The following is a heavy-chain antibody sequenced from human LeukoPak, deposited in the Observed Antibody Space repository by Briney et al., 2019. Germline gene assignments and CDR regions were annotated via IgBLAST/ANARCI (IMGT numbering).Heavy chain of an antibody. CDR2: ISGSGGST. V-gene: IGHV3-23*01. Sequence: PGGSLRLSCAASGFTFSSYAMSWVRQAPGKGLEWVSAISGSGGSTYYADSVKGRFTISRDNSKNTLYLQMNSLRAEDTAVYYCAKAAWYSSSSGWVEFDYWGQGTLVTVSS. D-gene: IGHD6-6*01. CDR1: GFTFSSYA. J-gene: IGHJ4*02. CDR3: AKAAWYSSSSGWVEFDY.